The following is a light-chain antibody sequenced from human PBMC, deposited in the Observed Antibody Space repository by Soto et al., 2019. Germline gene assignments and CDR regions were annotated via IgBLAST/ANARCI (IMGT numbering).Light chain of an antibody. CDR2: GTP. CDR1: QSVSSN. Sequence: ETVMTQAPATLSVSPGEGATLSCRASQSVSSNLAWYPQKPSQAPRLLISGTPTRATGIPARFSGSGSGTEFTLTISSLQSEDFAVYYCQQYNNWPRTFGQGTKVDIK. CDR3: QQYNNWPRT. V-gene: IGKV3-15*01. J-gene: IGKJ1*01.